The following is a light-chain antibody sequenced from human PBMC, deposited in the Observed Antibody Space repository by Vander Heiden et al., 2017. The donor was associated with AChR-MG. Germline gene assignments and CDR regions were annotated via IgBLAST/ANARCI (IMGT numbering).Light chain of an antibody. Sequence: QSVLTQPPSASGTPGQRVTISRSGSSSNIGSNTVNWYQQLPGTAPKLLIYSNNQRPSGVPDRFSGSKSGTSASLAISGLQSEDEADDYWAAWDDSLNGPVFGGGTKLTVL. J-gene: IGLJ2*01. V-gene: IGLV1-44*01. CDR1: SSNIGSNT. CDR2: SNN. CDR3: AAWDDSLNGPV.